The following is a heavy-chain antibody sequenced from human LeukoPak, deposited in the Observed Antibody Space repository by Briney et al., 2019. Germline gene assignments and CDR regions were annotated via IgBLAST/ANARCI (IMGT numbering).Heavy chain of an antibody. V-gene: IGHV4-34*01. Sequence: SETLSLTCAVYGGSFSAYYWSWIRQSPGKGLEWIAEINHRGDTNYNPSVKSRVSISVDTSRNQFSLKVTSLTAADTAVYYCARGPTISETGYFDCWGQGTLVTVSS. CDR1: GGSFSAYY. CDR3: ARGPTISETGYFDC. CDR2: INHRGDT. D-gene: IGHD1-1*01. J-gene: IGHJ4*03.